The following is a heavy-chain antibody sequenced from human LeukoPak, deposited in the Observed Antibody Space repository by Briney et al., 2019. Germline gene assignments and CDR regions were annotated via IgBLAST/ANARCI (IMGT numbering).Heavy chain of an antibody. V-gene: IGHV3-48*03. Sequence: PGGSLRLSCAASGFTFSSYEMNWVRQAPGKGLEWVSNISSSGSTIYYADSVKGRFTISRDNAKNSLYLQMNSLRAEDTAVYYCARDGQAMAVAGYFDYWGQGTLVTVSS. D-gene: IGHD6-19*01. CDR2: ISSSGSTI. J-gene: IGHJ4*02. CDR3: ARDGQAMAVAGYFDY. CDR1: GFTFSSYE.